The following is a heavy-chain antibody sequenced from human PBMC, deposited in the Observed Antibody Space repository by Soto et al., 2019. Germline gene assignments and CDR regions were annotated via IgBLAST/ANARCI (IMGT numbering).Heavy chain of an antibody. Sequence: PSETLSLTCTVSGGSISSSSYYWGWIRQPPGKGLGWIGSIYYSGSAYYNPSLKSRVTISVDTSKNQFSLKLSSVTAADTAVYYCARGVWFGELWYYYYGMDVWGQGTTVTVSS. D-gene: IGHD3-10*01. V-gene: IGHV4-39*01. CDR1: GGSISSSSYY. CDR2: IYYSGSA. J-gene: IGHJ6*02. CDR3: ARGVWFGELWYYYYGMDV.